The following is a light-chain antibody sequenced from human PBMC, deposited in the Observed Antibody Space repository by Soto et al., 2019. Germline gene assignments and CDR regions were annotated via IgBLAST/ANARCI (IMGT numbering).Light chain of an antibody. CDR2: GAS. CDR3: QQYDNWPPIT. V-gene: IGKV3-15*01. J-gene: IGKJ5*01. Sequence: EIVMTQSPVTLSVSPGERATLSCRASQSVSSNLAWYQQKPGQAPRLLIYGASTRATGIPARFSGSGSGTDFTLTISSLQSEDFAVYFCQQYDNWPPITFRQGTRLEIK. CDR1: QSVSSN.